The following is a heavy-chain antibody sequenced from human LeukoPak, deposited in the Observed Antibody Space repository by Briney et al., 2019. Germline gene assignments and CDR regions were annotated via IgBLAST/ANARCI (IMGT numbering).Heavy chain of an antibody. CDR2: MNPNSGNT. CDR3: ARGGGSGSYFYYYYYMDV. D-gene: IGHD3-10*01. CDR1: GYTFSSYG. V-gene: IGHV1-8*01. J-gene: IGHJ6*03. Sequence: ASVKVSCKASGYTFSSYGISWVRQAPGQGLEWMGWMNPNSGNTGYAQKFQGRVTMTRNTSISTAYMELSSLRSEDTAVYYCARGGGSGSYFYYYYYMDVWGKGTTVTISS.